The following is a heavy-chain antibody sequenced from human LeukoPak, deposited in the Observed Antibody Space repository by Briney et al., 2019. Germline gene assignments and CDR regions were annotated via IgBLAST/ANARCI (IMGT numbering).Heavy chain of an antibody. CDR2: INPHSGGT. Sequence: ASVKVSCKPSGYTFNGYYIHWVRRAPGQGLEWMGWINPHSGGTNYARKFQGRVTMTWDTSITTAYSELSNLRSGATAVYFCARIATGATPYWYFDFWGRGTLVTVSS. CDR3: ARIATGATPYWYFDF. V-gene: IGHV1-2*02. D-gene: IGHD7-27*01. CDR1: GYTFNGYY. J-gene: IGHJ2*01.